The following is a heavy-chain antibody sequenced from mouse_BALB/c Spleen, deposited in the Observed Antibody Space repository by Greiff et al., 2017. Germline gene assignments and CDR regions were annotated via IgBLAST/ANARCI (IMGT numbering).Heavy chain of an antibody. CDR2: INSNGGST. CDR3: ARVLNWDGYFDY. CDR1: GFTFSSYG. V-gene: IGHV5-6-3*01. Sequence: EVHLVESGGGLVQPGGSLKLSCAASGFTFSSYGMSWVRQTPDKRLELVATINSNGGSTYYPDSVKGRFTISRDNAKNTLYLQMSSLKSEDTAMYYCARVLNWDGYFDYWGQGTTLTVSS. D-gene: IGHD4-1*02. J-gene: IGHJ2*01.